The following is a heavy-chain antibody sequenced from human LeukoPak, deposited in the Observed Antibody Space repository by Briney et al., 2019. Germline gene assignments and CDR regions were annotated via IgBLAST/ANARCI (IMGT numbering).Heavy chain of an antibody. Sequence: ASVKVSCKASGYRFSNYAMSWVRQAPGQGLEWMGWISAYHGNTNYAQKFQGRVIMTTDTSTSTAYMELRSLRNDDTAIYYCARAEVEDYYGSGSSNWFDPWGQGTLVTVSS. D-gene: IGHD3-10*01. CDR3: ARAEVEDYYGSGSSNWFDP. CDR1: GYRFSNYA. CDR2: ISAYHGNT. J-gene: IGHJ5*02. V-gene: IGHV1-18*01.